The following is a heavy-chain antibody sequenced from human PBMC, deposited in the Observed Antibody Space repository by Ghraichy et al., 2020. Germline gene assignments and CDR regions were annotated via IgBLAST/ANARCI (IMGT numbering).Heavy chain of an antibody. CDR1: GVSIKNNIYF. Sequence: SETLSLTCNVSGVSIKNNIYFWAWIRQAPGKGLEWIGSLYYGGNTYYNPSLRSRLTMSVDTSKNDFSLTLSSVTAADTAVYYCARALRGYIHDSWGQGALVIVSS. J-gene: IGHJ4*02. V-gene: IGHV4-39*02. CDR2: LYYGGNT. CDR3: ARALRGYIHDS. D-gene: IGHD5-12*01.